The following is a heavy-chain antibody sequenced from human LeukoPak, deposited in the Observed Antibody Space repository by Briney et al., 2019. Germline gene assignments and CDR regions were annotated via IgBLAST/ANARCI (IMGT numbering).Heavy chain of an antibody. D-gene: IGHD6-19*01. CDR1: GGSISSGDFY. V-gene: IGHV4-30-4*01. Sequence: PSQTLSLTCTVSGGSISSGDFYWSWLRQPPGKGLEWIGYIYYSGSTNYNPSLKSRVIISRDTSKNQFSLNLSSVTAADTAVYYCARGYTDGWLIGYWGQGTLVTVSS. J-gene: IGHJ4*02. CDR2: IYYSGST. CDR3: ARGYTDGWLIGY.